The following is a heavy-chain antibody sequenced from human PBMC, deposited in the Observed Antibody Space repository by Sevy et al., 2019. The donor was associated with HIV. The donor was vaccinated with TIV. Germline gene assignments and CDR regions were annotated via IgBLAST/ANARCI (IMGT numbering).Heavy chain of an antibody. D-gene: IGHD2-8*01. CDR1: GFTFAKYS. J-gene: IGHJ4*02. CDR3: AREGCTQPHDY. CDR2: FSFGCGRI. Sequence: GGSLRLSCAASGFTFAKYSMSWVRQAPGKGLEWVSTFSFGCGRINYADSVKGRFTISRDDSKNILLLQMNSLRAEDTATYFCAREGCTQPHDYWGQGTLVTVSS. V-gene: IGHV3-23*01.